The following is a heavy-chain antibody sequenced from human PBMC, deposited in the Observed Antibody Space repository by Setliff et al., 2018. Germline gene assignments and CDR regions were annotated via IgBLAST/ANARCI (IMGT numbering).Heavy chain of an antibody. CDR1: GFNFVNSG. CDR3: ARARGYNFGYADS. Sequence: SLRLSCAASGFNFVNSGMHWVRQAPGKGLEWVTLIWFDGSLKYYGDSVRGRFTVARDNSENTVHLQMNSLRADDTARYFCARARGYNFGYADSWGQGTLVTVSS. D-gene: IGHD5-12*01. V-gene: IGHV3-33*01. CDR2: IWFDGSLK. J-gene: IGHJ4*02.